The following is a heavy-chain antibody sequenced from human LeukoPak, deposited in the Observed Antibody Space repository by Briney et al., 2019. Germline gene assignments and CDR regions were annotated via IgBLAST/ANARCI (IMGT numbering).Heavy chain of an antibody. J-gene: IGHJ6*02. Sequence: ASVKVSCKASGFTFTSSAMQWVRQARGQRLEWIGWIVVGSGNTNYAQKFQERVTITMDMSTSTAYMELSSLRSEDTAVYYCATRRGPYYYYGMDVWGQGTTVTVSS. CDR3: ATRRGPYYYYGMDV. CDR2: IVVGSGNT. V-gene: IGHV1-58*02. CDR1: GFTFTSSA.